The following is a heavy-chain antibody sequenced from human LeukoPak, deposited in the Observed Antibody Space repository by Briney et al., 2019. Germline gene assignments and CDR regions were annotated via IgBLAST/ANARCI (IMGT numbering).Heavy chain of an antibody. CDR1: GGSVSDYY. Sequence: SETLSLTCTVSGGSVSDYYWSWIRQSPGKRLEWIGYLYYTGSTSYNPSLKSRVTISADTSKNQFSLKLNSVTAADTAVYYCATRKLGNDYWGQGTLVTVSS. V-gene: IGHV4-59*02. D-gene: IGHD7-27*01. J-gene: IGHJ4*02. CDR3: ATRKLGNDY. CDR2: LYYTGST.